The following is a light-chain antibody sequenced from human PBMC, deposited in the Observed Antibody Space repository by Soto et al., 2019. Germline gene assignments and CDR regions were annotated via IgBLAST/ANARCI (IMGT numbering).Light chain of an antibody. V-gene: IGLV2-8*01. J-gene: IGLJ1*01. CDR3: SSYAGSNSYV. CDR1: SSDVGGYNS. CDR2: EVS. Sequence: QYALTQPPCASGSPGQSVTISWTGTSSDVGGYNSVSWYQQHPGKAPKLMIYEVSKRPSGVPDRFSGSKSGNTASLTVSGLQAEDEADYYCSSYAGSNSYVFGTGTKLTVL.